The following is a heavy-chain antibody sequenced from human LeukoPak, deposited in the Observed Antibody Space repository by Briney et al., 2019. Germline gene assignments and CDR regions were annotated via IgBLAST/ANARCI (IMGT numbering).Heavy chain of an antibody. J-gene: IGHJ4*02. D-gene: IGHD4-11*01. Sequence: GGSLRLSCAASGFTFSSTGMHWVRQAPGKGLQWGGLIWYDGSNSVYADSVKGRFTISRDNSKNTVHLQMNNLRAEDMAVYYCAKDYGTTATAVQLRAPYFDYWGQGALVTVAS. CDR2: IWYDGSNS. CDR1: GFTFSSTG. CDR3: AKDYGTTATAVQLRAPYFDY. V-gene: IGHV3-33*06.